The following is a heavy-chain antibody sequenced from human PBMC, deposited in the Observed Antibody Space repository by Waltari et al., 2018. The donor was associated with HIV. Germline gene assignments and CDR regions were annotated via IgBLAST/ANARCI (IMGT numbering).Heavy chain of an antibody. D-gene: IGHD6-6*01. V-gene: IGHV4-34*01. Sequence: QVQLQQWGAGLLKPSETLSLTCAVYGGSFSGYYWSWIRQPPGKGLEWIGEINHSGSTNYNPSLKSRVTISVDTSKNQFSLKLSSVTAADTAVYYCARGSSGRGFDYWGQGTLVTVSS. CDR2: INHSGST. J-gene: IGHJ4*02. CDR3: ARGSSGRGFDY. CDR1: GGSFSGYY.